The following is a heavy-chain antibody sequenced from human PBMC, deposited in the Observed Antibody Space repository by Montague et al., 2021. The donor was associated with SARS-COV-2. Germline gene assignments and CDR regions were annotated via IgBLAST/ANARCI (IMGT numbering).Heavy chain of an antibody. CDR3: VRGQEVYAINGDLNY. Sequence: SETLSLTCGVDGGSFTFYYWSWIRQPPGKGLEWVGEINNRGSANNNPSLKTRGTIPIDTTTNQFSLKLSSVAAADTAVYYCVRGQEVYAINGDLNYWGQGTLVTVSS. J-gene: IGHJ4*02. D-gene: IGHD2-8*01. CDR1: GGSFTFYY. CDR2: INNRGSA. V-gene: IGHV4-34*04.